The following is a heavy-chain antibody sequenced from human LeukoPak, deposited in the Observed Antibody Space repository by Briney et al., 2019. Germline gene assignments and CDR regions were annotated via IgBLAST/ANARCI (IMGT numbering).Heavy chain of an antibody. CDR1: GYTLTELS. Sequence: GASVKVSCKVSGYTLTELSMHWVGQAPGKGGEGMGGFDPEDGETIYAQKFQGRDTITEDTSTDTAYMELSSLRSEDTAVYYCATARGETLIVEGRCWFDPWGQGTLVTVSS. D-gene: IGHD3-22*01. CDR3: ATARGETLIVEGRCWFDP. V-gene: IGHV1-24*01. J-gene: IGHJ5*02. CDR2: FDPEDGET.